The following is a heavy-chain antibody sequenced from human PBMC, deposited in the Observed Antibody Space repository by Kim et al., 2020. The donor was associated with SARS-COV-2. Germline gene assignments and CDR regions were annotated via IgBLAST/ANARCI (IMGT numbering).Heavy chain of an antibody. J-gene: IGHJ4*02. CDR3: ARDTVGAYDY. V-gene: IGHV4-4*07. Sequence: TNYTPSLKSRVTMSVDTSKNQFSLKLSSVTAADTAVYYCARDTVGAYDYWGQGTLVTVSS. CDR2: T. D-gene: IGHD1-26*01.